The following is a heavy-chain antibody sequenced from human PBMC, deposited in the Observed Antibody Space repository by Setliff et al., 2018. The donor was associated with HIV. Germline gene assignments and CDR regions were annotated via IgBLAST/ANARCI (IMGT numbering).Heavy chain of an antibody. Sequence: ASVKVSCKASRYTFTGHYMHWVRQAPGQGLEWVGWINPSSGGTNYAQKFQGRVTMTRDTSISTAYMELSRLTSDDTAVYYCARDGRYCSGGSCFTNRANYYYYYMDVWGKGTTVTVSS. CDR1: RYTFTGHY. J-gene: IGHJ6*03. V-gene: IGHV1-2*02. D-gene: IGHD2-15*01. CDR3: ARDGRYCSGGSCFTNRANYYYYYMDV. CDR2: INPSSGGT.